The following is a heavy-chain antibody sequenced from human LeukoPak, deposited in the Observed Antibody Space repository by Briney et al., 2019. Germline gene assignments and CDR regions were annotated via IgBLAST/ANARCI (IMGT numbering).Heavy chain of an antibody. V-gene: IGHV3-53*01. CDR1: GFTVTSNY. Sequence: PGGSLRLSCAASGFTVTSNYVTWVRQAPGKGLEWVSVIYTGGTAYHADSVRGRFTMSRDISKNTVYLQMNSLRVEDTAIYYCARGTATGPTGGIDYWGQGTLVTVPS. CDR3: ARGTATGPTGGIDY. D-gene: IGHD1-7*01. J-gene: IGHJ4*02. CDR2: IYTGGTA.